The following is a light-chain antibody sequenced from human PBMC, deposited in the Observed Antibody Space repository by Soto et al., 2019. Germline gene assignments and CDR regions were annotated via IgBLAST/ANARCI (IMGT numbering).Light chain of an antibody. V-gene: IGLV2-14*01. CDR2: DVS. J-gene: IGLJ2*01. Sequence: QSVLTQPASVSGSPGQSITISCTGTSSDVGGYNYVSWYQQHPGKAPKLMIYDVSNRPXXXXXRXXGSKSGNTASLTISGLQAEDEADYYCSSYTSSSTLMVFGGGTKVTVL. CDR3: SSYTSSSTLMV. CDR1: SSDVGGYNY.